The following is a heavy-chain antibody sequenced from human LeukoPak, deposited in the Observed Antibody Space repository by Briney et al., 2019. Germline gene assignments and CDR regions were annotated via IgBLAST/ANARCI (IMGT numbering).Heavy chain of an antibody. CDR1: GGSISDNSYY. D-gene: IGHD5-12*01. V-gene: IGHV4-39*01. J-gene: IGHJ4*02. CDR3: ARHDEVGSPFDY. Sequence: PSETLSLTCTVSGGSISDNSYYWGWIRQPPGKGLEWIGSIYHSGSTHYNPSLKSRVTISVDTSKNQFSLKLSSVTAADTAVYYCARHDEVGSPFDYWGQGTLVTVSS. CDR2: IYHSGST.